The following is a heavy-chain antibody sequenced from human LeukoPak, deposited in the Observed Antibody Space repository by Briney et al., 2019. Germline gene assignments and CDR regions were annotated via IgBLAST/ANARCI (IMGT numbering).Heavy chain of an antibody. D-gene: IGHD2-21*02. Sequence: ASVKVSCKASGGTFSSYAISWVRQAPEQGLEWMGGIIPIFGTANYAQKFQGRVTITADESTSTAYMELSSLRSEDTAVYYCARDYGHEMCGGDCYPPPIHWGQGTLVTVSS. CDR2: IIPIFGTA. CDR1: GGTFSSYA. J-gene: IGHJ4*02. CDR3: ARDYGHEMCGGDCYPPPIH. V-gene: IGHV1-69*13.